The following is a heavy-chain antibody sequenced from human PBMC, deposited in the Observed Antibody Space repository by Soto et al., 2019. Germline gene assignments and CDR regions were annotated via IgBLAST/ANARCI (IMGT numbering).Heavy chain of an antibody. Sequence: SQTLSLTGAISGDSVSSNSAAWNWIRQSPSRGLEWLGRTYYRSKWYNDYAVSVKSRITINPDTSKNQFSLQLNSVTPEDTAVYYCARDRGSTVTPRNYYGMDVWGQGTTVTVSS. D-gene: IGHD4-17*01. V-gene: IGHV6-1*01. CDR2: TYYRSKWYN. CDR3: ARDRGSTVTPRNYYGMDV. J-gene: IGHJ6*02. CDR1: GDSVSSNSAA.